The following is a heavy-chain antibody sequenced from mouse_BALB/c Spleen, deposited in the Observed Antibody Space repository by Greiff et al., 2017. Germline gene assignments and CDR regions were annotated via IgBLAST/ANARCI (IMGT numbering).Heavy chain of an antibody. D-gene: IGHD1-1*01. Sequence: VQLQQSGAELVRPGASVKLSCTASGFNIKDYYMHWVKQRPEQGLEWIGWIDPENGDTEYAPQFQGKATMTADTSSNTAFLQLSSLTSEDTAVYYCSYYYGSRSPFAYWGQGTLVTVSA. CDR3: SYYYGSRSPFAY. V-gene: IGHV14-4*02. J-gene: IGHJ3*01. CDR2: IDPENGDT. CDR1: GFNIKDYY.